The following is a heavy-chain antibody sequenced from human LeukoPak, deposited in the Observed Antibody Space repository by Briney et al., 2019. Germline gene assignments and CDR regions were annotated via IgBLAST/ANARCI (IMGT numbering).Heavy chain of an antibody. V-gene: IGHV3-49*03. CDR3: TVVPAAMPRVDY. J-gene: IGHJ4*02. CDR1: GFTSGDYA. Sequence: GGSLRLSCTASGFTSGDYAMSWFRQAPGKGLEWVGFIRSKDYGGTTEYAASVKGRFTISRDDSKSTAYLQMNSLKTEDTAVYYCTVVPAAMPRVDYWGQGTLVTVSS. D-gene: IGHD2-2*01. CDR2: IRSKDYGGTT.